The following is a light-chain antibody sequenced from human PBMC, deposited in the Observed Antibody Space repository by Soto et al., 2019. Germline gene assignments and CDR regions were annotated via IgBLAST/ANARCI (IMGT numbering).Light chain of an antibody. J-gene: IGKJ1*01. CDR2: EAS. V-gene: IGKV1-5*01. CDR3: QQYNSYPWT. CDR1: QTISNW. Sequence: DIQMTQSPSTLSPSVGDRVTITCRASQTISNWLAWYQQKPGKAPKLLIFEASILESGVPPRFSGSVSGTEFTLTISSLQPDDIATYYCQQYNSYPWTFGQGTKVEIK.